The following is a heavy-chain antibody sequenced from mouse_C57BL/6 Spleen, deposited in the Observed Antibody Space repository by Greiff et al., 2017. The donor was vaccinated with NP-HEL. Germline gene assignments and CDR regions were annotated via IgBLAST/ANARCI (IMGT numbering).Heavy chain of an antibody. CDR1: GYAFSSYW. CDR2: IYPGDGDT. J-gene: IGHJ3*01. CDR3: ARGGSNSFAY. Sequence: QVHVKQSGAELVKPGASVKISCKASGYAFSSYWMNWVKQRPGKGLEWIGQIYPGDGDTNYNGKFKGKATLTADKSSSTAYMQLSSLTSEDSAVYFCARGGSNSFAYWGQGTLVTVSA. D-gene: IGHD2-5*01. V-gene: IGHV1-80*01.